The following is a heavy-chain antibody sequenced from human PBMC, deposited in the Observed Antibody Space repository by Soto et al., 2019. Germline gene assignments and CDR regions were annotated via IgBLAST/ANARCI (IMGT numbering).Heavy chain of an antibody. CDR2: ISYDGSNK. D-gene: IGHD1-26*01. J-gene: IGHJ4*02. V-gene: IGHV3-30*03. CDR3: ATSGSYSGFDY. CDR1: GFTFSSYG. Sequence: QVQLVESGGGVVQPGRSLRLSCAASGFTFSSYGMHWVRQAPGKGLEWVAVISYDGSNKYYADSVKGRFTISSDNSKNTLYLQMNSLRAEDTAVYYCATSGSYSGFDYWGQGTLVTVSS.